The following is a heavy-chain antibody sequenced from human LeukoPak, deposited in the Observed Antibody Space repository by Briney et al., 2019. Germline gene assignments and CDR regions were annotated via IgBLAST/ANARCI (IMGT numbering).Heavy chain of an antibody. D-gene: IGHD1-1*01. CDR2: IGTAGDT. CDR3: ARGPRSGNEGFFDI. V-gene: IGHV3-13*01. J-gene: IGHJ3*02. CDR1: EFTFSNYD. Sequence: GGSLRLSCAASEFTFSNYDMHWVRQPPRKGLEWVSAIGTAGDTYYPDSVKGRFTISRDNAKNSLSLQMSSLTAGDTAVYYCARGPRSGNEGFFDIWGQGTMVTVSS.